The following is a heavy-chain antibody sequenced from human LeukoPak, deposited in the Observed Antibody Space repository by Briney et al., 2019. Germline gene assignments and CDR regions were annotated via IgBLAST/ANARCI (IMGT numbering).Heavy chain of an antibody. CDR1: GFTVSSNY. Sequence: GGSLRLSCAASGFTVSSNYMSWVRQAPGKGLEWVSVIYSGGSTYYADSVKGGFTISRDNSKNTLYLQMNSLRAEDTAVYYCARADSSGYYSTIDYWGQGTLVTVSS. CDR2: IYSGGST. V-gene: IGHV3-66*01. CDR3: ARADSSGYYSTIDY. D-gene: IGHD3-22*01. J-gene: IGHJ4*02.